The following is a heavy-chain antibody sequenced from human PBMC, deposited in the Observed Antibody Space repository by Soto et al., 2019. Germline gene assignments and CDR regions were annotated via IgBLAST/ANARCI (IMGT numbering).Heavy chain of an antibody. CDR3: ARVDADYGDYDT. CDR2: IYHSGST. D-gene: IGHD4-17*01. CDR1: GGSISSSNW. V-gene: IGHV4-4*02. J-gene: IGHJ5*02. Sequence: SETLSLTCAVSGGSISSSNWWSWVRQPPGRGLEWIGEIYHSGSTNYNPSLKSRVTISVDKSKNQFSLKLSSVTAADTAVYYCARVDADYGDYDTWGQGTLVTVSS.